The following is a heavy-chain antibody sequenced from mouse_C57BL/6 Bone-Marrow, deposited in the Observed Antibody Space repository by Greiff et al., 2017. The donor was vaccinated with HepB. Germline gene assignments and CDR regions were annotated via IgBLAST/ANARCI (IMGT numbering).Heavy chain of an antibody. D-gene: IGHD3-2*02. CDR2: IRSKSNNYAT. CDR1: GFSFNTYA. V-gene: IGHV10-1*01. CDR3: VRTAQAKAMDY. J-gene: IGHJ4*01. Sequence: EVQLVESGGGLVQPKGSLKLSCAASGFSFNTYAMNWVRQAPGKGLEWVARIRSKSNNYATYYADSEKDRFTISRDDSESMLYLQMNNLKTEDTAMYYCVRTAQAKAMDYWGQGTSVTVSS.